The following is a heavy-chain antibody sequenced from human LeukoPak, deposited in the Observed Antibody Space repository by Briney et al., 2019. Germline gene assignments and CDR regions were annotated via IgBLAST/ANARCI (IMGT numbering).Heavy chain of an antibody. J-gene: IGHJ4*02. V-gene: IGHV4-34*01. D-gene: IGHD2-15*01. CDR2: INHSGST. CDR3: ARTGHCSGGSCYSSDY. CDR1: GGSFSGYY. Sequence: SETLSLTCAVYGGSFSGYYWSWIRQPPGKGLEWIGEINHSGSTNYNPSLKSRVTISVDTSKNQFSLTLSSVTAADTAVYYCARTGHCSGGSCYSSDYWGQGTLVTVSS.